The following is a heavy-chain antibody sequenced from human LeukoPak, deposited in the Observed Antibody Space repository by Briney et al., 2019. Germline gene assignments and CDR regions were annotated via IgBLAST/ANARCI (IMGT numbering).Heavy chain of an antibody. CDR1: GITLSNYG. CDR2: ISDRGGRT. CDR3: AKRGVVLRLILVGFHKEAYDFAF. J-gene: IGHJ4*02. D-gene: IGHD3-16*01. Sequence: PGGSLRLSCAVSGITLSNYGMSWVRQAPGKGVECVAGISDRGGRTNYADSVKGRFTISRDNPKNTLYLQMNRLRAEDTAVYFCAKRGVVLRLILVGFHKEAYDFAFWGQGALVSVSS. V-gene: IGHV3-23*01.